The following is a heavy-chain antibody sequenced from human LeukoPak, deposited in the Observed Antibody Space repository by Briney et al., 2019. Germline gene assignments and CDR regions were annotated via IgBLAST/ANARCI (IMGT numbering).Heavy chain of an antibody. D-gene: IGHD3-16*01. CDR1: GFTFSNYA. CDR3: ARFRWGDYYYYGVDV. CDR2: ITGSGANT. Sequence: GGSLRLSCAASGFTFSNYAMSWVRQAPGKGLEWVSDITGSGANTYYADSVKGRFTISRDNSKNTLYLQMSSLRADDTAVYYCARFRWGDYYYYGVDVWGQGTTVTVSS. J-gene: IGHJ6*02. V-gene: IGHV3-23*01.